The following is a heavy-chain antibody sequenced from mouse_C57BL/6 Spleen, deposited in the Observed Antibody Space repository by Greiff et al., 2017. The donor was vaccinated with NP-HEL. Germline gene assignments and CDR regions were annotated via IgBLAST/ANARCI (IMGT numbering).Heavy chain of an antibody. CDR2: ISDGGSYT. CDR1: GFTFSSYA. Sequence: DVKLVESGGGLVKPGGSLKLSCAASGFTFSSYAMSWVRQTPEKRLEWVATISDGGSYTYYPDNVKGRFTISRDNAKNNLYLQMSHLKSEDTAMYYCARGPYYNYAMDYWGQGTSVTVSS. D-gene: IGHD2-12*01. CDR3: ARGPYYNYAMDY. J-gene: IGHJ4*01. V-gene: IGHV5-4*03.